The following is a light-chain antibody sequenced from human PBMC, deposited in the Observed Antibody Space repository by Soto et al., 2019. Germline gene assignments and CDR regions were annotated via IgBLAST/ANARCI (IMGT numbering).Light chain of an antibody. CDR3: SSYTTTNTLYV. Sequence: QSALTQPASVSESPGQSITIPCTGTNSDVGGYNYVSWYQHHPGKAPKLMIYEVFNRPSGVSSRFSGSKSGSTASLTISGLQAEDEADYYCSSYTTTNTLYVFGTGTKLTVL. CDR1: NSDVGGYNY. CDR2: EVF. V-gene: IGLV2-14*01. J-gene: IGLJ1*01.